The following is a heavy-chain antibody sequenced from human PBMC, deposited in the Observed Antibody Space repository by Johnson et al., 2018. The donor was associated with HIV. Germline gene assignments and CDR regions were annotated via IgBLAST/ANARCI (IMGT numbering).Heavy chain of an antibody. CDR2: LFSGGTT. CDR3: ARDIAPLAGRDAFDI. Sequence: VQVVESGGGLIQPGGSLRLSCAASDFTVSSNYMSWVRQAPGKGLEWVSVLFSGGTTYYADSVRGRFTISRDNSKNTLFLQMNSLRAEDTAVFYCARDIAPLAGRDAFDIWGQGTMVTVSS. V-gene: IGHV3-53*01. J-gene: IGHJ3*02. D-gene: IGHD6-13*01. CDR1: DFTVSSNY.